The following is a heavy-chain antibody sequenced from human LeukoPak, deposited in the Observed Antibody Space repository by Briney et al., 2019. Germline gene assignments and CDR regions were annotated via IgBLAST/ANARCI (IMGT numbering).Heavy chain of an antibody. Sequence: GGSLRLSCAASGFTFSTYWMNWVRQAPGKGLEWVANIKEDGSEKYYVDSVKGRFTISRDNAKNSLYLQMNSLRAEDTAVYYCVRGSYGAYDYWGQGSLVTVSS. CDR1: GFTFSTYW. D-gene: IGHD4-17*01. J-gene: IGHJ4*02. CDR2: IKEDGSEK. CDR3: VRGSYGAYDY. V-gene: IGHV3-7*01.